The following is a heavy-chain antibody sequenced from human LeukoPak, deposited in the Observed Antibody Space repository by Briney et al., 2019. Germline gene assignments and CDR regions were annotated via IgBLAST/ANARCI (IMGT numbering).Heavy chain of an antibody. J-gene: IGHJ4*02. V-gene: IGHV5-51*01. CDR1: GYSFTSYW. CDR3: TRHLRVNRGDH. CDR2: IYPGDSDT. D-gene: IGHD1-14*01. Sequence: GESLKISCKGSGYSFTSYWVGWVRQMPGKGLEWMGIIYPGDSDTRYSPSFQGQVTMSADKSISTAYLQWSSLKASDTAMYYCTRHLRVNRGDHWGQGTLVTVSS.